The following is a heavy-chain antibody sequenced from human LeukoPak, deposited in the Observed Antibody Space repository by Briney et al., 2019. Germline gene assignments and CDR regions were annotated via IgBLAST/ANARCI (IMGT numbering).Heavy chain of an antibody. CDR1: GFTFSSYW. V-gene: IGHV3-7*03. CDR3: ARDLIAAAGAFDY. CDR2: IKQDGSEK. D-gene: IGHD6-13*01. J-gene: IGHJ4*02. Sequence: GGSLRLSCAASGFTFSSYWMSWVRQAPGKGLGWVANIKQDGSEKYYVDSVKGRFTISRDNAKNSLYLQMNSLRAEDTAVYYCARDLIAAAGAFDYWGQGTLVTVSS.